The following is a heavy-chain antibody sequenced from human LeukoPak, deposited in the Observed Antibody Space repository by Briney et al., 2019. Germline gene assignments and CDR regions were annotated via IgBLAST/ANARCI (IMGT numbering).Heavy chain of an antibody. V-gene: IGHV4-34*01. CDR3: AVGYCSGGSCPQHFDY. J-gene: IGHJ4*02. D-gene: IGHD2-15*01. CDR2: INHSGST. Sequence: SETLSLTXAVYGGSFSGYYWSWIGQTPGKGLEWIGEINHSGSTNYNPSLKSRVTISVDTSKNQFSLKLSSVTAADTAVYYCAVGYCSGGSCPQHFDYWGQGTLVTVSS. CDR1: GGSFSGYY.